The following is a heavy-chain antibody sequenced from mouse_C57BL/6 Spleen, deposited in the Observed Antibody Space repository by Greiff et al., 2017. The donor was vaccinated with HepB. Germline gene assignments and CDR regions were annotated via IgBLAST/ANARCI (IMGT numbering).Heavy chain of an antibody. Sequence: EVQLQQSVAELVRPGASVKLSCTASGFNIKNTYMHWVKQRPEQGLEWIGRIDPANGNTKYDPKFQGKATITADTSSNTAYLQLSSLTSEDTAIYYWVPYVSSYAWFAYWDQETLVTVSA. CDR1: GFNIKNTY. CDR3: VPYVSSYAWFAY. CDR2: IDPANGNT. V-gene: IGHV14-3*01. J-gene: IGHJ3*01. D-gene: IGHD1-1*01.